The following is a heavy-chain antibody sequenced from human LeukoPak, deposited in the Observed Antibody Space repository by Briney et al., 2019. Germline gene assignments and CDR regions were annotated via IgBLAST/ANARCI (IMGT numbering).Heavy chain of an antibody. CDR3: ARVRFSGGPGRDYPHY. D-gene: IGHD3-10*01. Sequence: GGSPRLSCAASGFTFSSYAMHWVRQAPGKGLEWVAVISYDGSNKYYADSVKGRFTISRDNSKNTLYLQMNSLRAEDTAVYYCARVRFSGGPGRDYPHYWGQGTLVTVSS. CDR1: GFTFSSYA. J-gene: IGHJ4*02. V-gene: IGHV3-30*04. CDR2: ISYDGSNK.